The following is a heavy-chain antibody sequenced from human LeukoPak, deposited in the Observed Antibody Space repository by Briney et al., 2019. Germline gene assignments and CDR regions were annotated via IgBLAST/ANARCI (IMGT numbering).Heavy chain of an antibody. CDR1: GYTFTGYN. CDR2: INPNSDGT. J-gene: IGHJ4*02. V-gene: IGHV1-2*02. CDR3: ARADGDLGEGIDY. D-gene: IGHD4-17*01. Sequence: GASVTVSRKGSGYTFTGYNMYWVRQAPRQGLEWRGWINPNSDGTNYAQKFSGRVTITRDTSISTAYMELSRLRSDDTAVYYCARADGDLGEGIDYWGQGTLVTVSS.